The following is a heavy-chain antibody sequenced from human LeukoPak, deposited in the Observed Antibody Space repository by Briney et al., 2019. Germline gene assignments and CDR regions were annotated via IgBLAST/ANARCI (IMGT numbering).Heavy chain of an antibody. D-gene: IGHD3-16*01. CDR3: ARVLDLSKRGLDAFDI. CDR2: VYYSGST. Sequence: PSETLSLTCTVSGGSISSYFWSWIRQPPGKGLEWIGYVYYSGSTNYNPSLKSRVTISVDTSKKQFSLKLSSATAADTAVYYCARVLDLSKRGLDAFDIRGQGTMVTVSS. V-gene: IGHV4-59*01. J-gene: IGHJ3*02. CDR1: GGSISSYF.